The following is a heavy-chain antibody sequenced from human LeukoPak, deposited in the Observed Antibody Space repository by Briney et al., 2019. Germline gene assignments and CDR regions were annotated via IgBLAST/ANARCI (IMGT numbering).Heavy chain of an antibody. V-gene: IGHV1-8*01. CDR2: MNPNSGNT. CDR1: GYTFTSYD. J-gene: IGHJ3*02. Sequence: RASVKVSCKVSGYTFTSYDINWVRQATGQGLEWMGWMNPNSGNTGYAQKFQGRVTMTRNTSISTAYMELSSLRSEDTAVYYCARVIFDFWSGYYSPTGAFDIWGQGTMVTVSS. D-gene: IGHD3-3*01. CDR3: ARVIFDFWSGYYSPTGAFDI.